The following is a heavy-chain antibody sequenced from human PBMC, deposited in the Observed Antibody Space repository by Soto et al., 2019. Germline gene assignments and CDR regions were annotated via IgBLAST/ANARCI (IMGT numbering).Heavy chain of an antibody. CDR2: ISYHGSDK. CDR3: AKDHLTTAVTTVGY. CDR1: GFTFSNYG. J-gene: IGHJ4*02. Sequence: QVQLVESGGGVVQPGRSLRLCSAASGFTFSNYGMHWVRQAPGKGLEWVAVISYHGSDKYYADSVKGRFTISRDNSKNTLYLQMDSLRAEDTAVYYCAKDHLTTAVTTVGYWGQGTLVTVSS. V-gene: IGHV3-30*18. D-gene: IGHD4-17*01.